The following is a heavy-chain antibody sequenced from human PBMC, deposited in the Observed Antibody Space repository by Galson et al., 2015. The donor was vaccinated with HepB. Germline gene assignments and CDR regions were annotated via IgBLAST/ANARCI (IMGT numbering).Heavy chain of an antibody. V-gene: IGHV3-74*01. D-gene: IGHD6-13*01. CDR3: ARGRDKSSRSWHGRY. J-gene: IGHJ4*02. Sequence: SLRLSCAASGFAFSAHWIHWVRQAPGKGLVWVSRINSDGSTTDYADSVKGRFTISRDNAKSIVHLQMTSLRAEGTAMYFCARGRDKSSRSWHGRYWGPGTHVTVSA. CDR1: GFAFSAHW. CDR2: INSDGSTT.